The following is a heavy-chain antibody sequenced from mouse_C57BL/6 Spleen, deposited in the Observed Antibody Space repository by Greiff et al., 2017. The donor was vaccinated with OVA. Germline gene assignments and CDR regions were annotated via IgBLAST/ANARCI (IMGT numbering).Heavy chain of an antibody. CDR1: GFNIKDYY. CDR2: IDPEDGDT. J-gene: IGHJ2*01. D-gene: IGHD1-1*01. Sequence: EVKLVESGAELVRPGASVKLSCTASGFNIKDYYMHWVKQRPEQGLEWIGRIDPEDGDTEYAPKFQGKATMTADTSSNTAYLQLSSLTSEDTAVYYCTRTRLTTVVTSFDYWGQGTTLTVSS. V-gene: IGHV14-1*01. CDR3: TRTRLTTVVTSFDY.